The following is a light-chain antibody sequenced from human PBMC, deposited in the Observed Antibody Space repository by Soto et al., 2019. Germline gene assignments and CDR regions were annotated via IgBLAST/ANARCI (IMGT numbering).Light chain of an antibody. CDR1: QSISRY. Sequence: DIQMTQSPSSLSASVGDRVTIPCRASQSISRYLNWYQQKPGKAPNLLIYGTSNLQSGVPSRFSGSGSGTDFTLTISSPQPEDFATYYCQQTFSTPLTFGAGTKVEIK. CDR3: QQTFSTPLT. CDR2: GTS. V-gene: IGKV1-39*01. J-gene: IGKJ4*01.